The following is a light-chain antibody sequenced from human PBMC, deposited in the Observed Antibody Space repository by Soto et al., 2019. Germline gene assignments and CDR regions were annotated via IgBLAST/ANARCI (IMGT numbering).Light chain of an antibody. CDR1: QSVSSN. J-gene: IGKJ1*01. CDR2: GAS. Sequence: EIVMTQSPATLSVSPGERATLSCRASQSVSSNLAWYQQKPGQAPRLLIYGASTRATGIPARFSGSGSGTEFTLTISSLQSEDFAVYYCQQYNTWPPYTDWTFGQGTKVEIK. CDR3: QQYNTWPPYTDWT. V-gene: IGKV3-15*01.